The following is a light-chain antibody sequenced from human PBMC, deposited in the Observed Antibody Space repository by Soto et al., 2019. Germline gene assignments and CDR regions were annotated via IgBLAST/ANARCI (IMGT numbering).Light chain of an antibody. V-gene: IGKV1-5*01. CDR3: HQYYSSSPWT. CDR1: QSIGYW. CDR2: DAS. Sequence: DIQMTQSPSTLSASVGDRVTITCRASQSIGYWLAWYQQKPGKAPNLLIYDASSLESGVPLRFSGSGSGTEFTLTINSLQPDDFATYYCHQYYSSSPWTFGQGTKVEIK. J-gene: IGKJ1*01.